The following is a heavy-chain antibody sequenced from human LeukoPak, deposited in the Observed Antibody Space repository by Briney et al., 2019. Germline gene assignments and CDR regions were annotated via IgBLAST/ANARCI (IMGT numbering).Heavy chain of an antibody. V-gene: IGHV3-74*03. CDR3: ARAMPHDNWFDP. CDR2: INGDASNT. D-gene: IGHD2-2*01. J-gene: IGHJ5*02. CDR1: GLSFNSYW. Sequence: GGSLRLSCAASGLSFNSYWMHWVRQVAGKGLVWVARINGDASNTTYADSVKGRFTISRDNAKNTLYLQMNSLRVDDTAVYYCARAMPHDNWFDPWGQGSLVTVSS.